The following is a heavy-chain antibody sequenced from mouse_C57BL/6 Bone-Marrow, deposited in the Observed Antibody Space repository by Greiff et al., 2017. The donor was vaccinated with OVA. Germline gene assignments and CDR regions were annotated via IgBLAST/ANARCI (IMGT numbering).Heavy chain of an antibody. CDR1: GFTFSSYA. Sequence: EVKVVESGEGLVKPGGSLKLSCAASGFTFSSYAMSWVRQTPEKRLEWVAYISSGGDYIYYADTVKGRFTISSDNARNPLYHQMSSLKSEDTAMYYCTRWGLRRYAMDYWGQGTSVTVSS. CDR2: ISSGGDYI. CDR3: TRWGLRRYAMDY. D-gene: IGHD2-4*01. V-gene: IGHV5-9-1*02. J-gene: IGHJ4*01.